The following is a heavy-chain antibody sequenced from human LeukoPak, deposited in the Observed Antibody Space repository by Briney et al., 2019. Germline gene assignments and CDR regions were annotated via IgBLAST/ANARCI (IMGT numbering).Heavy chain of an antibody. CDR1: GFTFRSYG. V-gene: IGHV3-23*01. CDR3: AHGSMYQLDY. D-gene: IGHD2-2*01. CDR2: ISASGATT. J-gene: IGHJ4*02. Sequence: TGGSLRLSCAASGFTFRSYGMSWVRQAPGRGLEWVSGISASGATTYYADSVKGRFTISRDNSKNTLYLQMNSLRAEDTAVYYCAHGSMYQLDYWGQGTLVTVSS.